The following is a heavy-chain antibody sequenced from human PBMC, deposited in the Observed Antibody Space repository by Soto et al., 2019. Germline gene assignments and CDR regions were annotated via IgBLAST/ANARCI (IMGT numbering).Heavy chain of an antibody. Sequence: SETLSLTCAVYGGSFSGYYWTWIRQPPGTGLEWIGEINHSGSTNYNPSLKSRVTISVDKSKNQFSLKLSSVTAADTAVYYCARFNSGNYYEAFDIWGQGTMVTVSS. D-gene: IGHD1-26*01. J-gene: IGHJ3*02. CDR1: GGSFSGYY. CDR3: ARFNSGNYYEAFDI. V-gene: IGHV4-34*01. CDR2: INHSGST.